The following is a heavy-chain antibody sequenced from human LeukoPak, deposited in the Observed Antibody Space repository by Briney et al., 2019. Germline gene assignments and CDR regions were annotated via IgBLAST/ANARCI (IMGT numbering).Heavy chain of an antibody. V-gene: IGHV3-23*01. CDR2: IIDSGEST. CDR1: GFTFSSYA. J-gene: IGHJ6*03. Sequence: GGSLRLSCAASGFTFSSYAMSWVRQAPGKGLEWVSGIIDSGESTYYANFAKGRFTISRDNSSNTLYLQMNSLRAEDTAVYYCAKLGGQELHNYYVAVCGKGTRSPSP. CDR3: AKLGGQELHNYYVAV. D-gene: IGHD3-16*01.